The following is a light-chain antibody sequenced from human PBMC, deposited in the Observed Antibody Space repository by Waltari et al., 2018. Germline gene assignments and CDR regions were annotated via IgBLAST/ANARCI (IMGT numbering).Light chain of an antibody. V-gene: IGKV3-20*01. CDR2: GAS. CDR1: QSLTKRY. Sequence: EVVLTQSPDTLVLSPGERATLPCRASQSLTKRYLAWYQQKPGRAPRLLIYGASSRAAGIPDRFSGSGSGTDFTLTISRLEPEDFAVYYCQQYGSSVLYTFGQGTKLEIK. CDR3: QQYGSSVLYT. J-gene: IGKJ2*01.